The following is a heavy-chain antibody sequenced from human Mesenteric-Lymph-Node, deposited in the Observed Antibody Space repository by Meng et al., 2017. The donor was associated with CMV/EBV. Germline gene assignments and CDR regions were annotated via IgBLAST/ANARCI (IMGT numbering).Heavy chain of an antibody. CDR2: ISDTGSST. CDR3: ANTYYYGSGSYTPYALDA. V-gene: IGHV3-23*01. CDR1: GFTFSSYA. D-gene: IGHD3-10*01. J-gene: IGHJ6*02. Sequence: LTGATSGFTFSSYAMTWVRQAPGKGLDWVSAISDTGSSTYYADSVKGRFTISRDNSKNTLYLQMNSLRAEDTALYYCANTYYYGSGSYTPYALDAWGQGTTVTVSS.